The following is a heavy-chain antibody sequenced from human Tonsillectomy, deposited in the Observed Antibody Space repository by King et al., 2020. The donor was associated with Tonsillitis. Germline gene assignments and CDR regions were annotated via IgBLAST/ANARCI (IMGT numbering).Heavy chain of an antibody. Sequence: VQLVESGGGLVQPGRSLRLSCTASGFTFGDYAMSWVRQAPGKGLEWVGFIRSKAYGGTTEYAASVKGRFTISRDDSKSIAYLQMNSLKTEDTAVYYCTVASHYYYSYMDVWGKGTTVTVSS. CDR1: GFTFGDYA. V-gene: IGHV3-49*04. CDR2: IRSKAYGGTT. J-gene: IGHJ6*03. CDR3: TVASHYYYSYMDV. D-gene: IGHD5-12*01.